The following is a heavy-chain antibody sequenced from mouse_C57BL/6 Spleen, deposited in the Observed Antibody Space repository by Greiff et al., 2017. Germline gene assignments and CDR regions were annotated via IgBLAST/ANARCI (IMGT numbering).Heavy chain of an antibody. Sequence: QVQLQQSGAELVKPGASVKLSCKASGYTFTSYWMQWVKQRPGQGLEWIGEIDPSASYTNYNQKFKGKATLTVDTSSSTAYMQLSSLTSEDSAVXYCARWGLRAYYYAMDYWGQGTSVTVSS. D-gene: IGHD2-2*01. CDR1: GYTFTSYW. CDR3: ARWGLRAYYYAMDY. CDR2: IDPSASYT. V-gene: IGHV1-50*01. J-gene: IGHJ4*01.